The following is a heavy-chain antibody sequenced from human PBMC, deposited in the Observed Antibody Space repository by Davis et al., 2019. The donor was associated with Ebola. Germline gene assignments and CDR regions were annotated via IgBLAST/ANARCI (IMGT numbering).Heavy chain of an antibody. Sequence: SETLSLTCTVSGASISSGSYYWAWIRQPAGKGLEWIGHIYTRGSTNYNPSLKSRVTISGDTSKNQFSLKLTAVTAADTAVYYCVRDRHDTRGYGFWGQGTLVTVSS. V-gene: IGHV4-61*09. CDR1: GASISSGSYY. CDR2: IYTRGST. CDR3: VRDRHDTRGYGF. D-gene: IGHD3-22*01. J-gene: IGHJ4*02.